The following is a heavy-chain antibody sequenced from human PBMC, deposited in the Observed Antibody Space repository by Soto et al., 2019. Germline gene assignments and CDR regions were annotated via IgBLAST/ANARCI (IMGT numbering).Heavy chain of an antibody. Sequence: GGTLRLSCTASGFTFSTSAMSWVRQAPGRGLEWVSGISGSGAGTYYADSVKGRFTISRDNSKNTLYLQMSGLRVEDAAIYYCAKGPTVFGAVISFDYYYGMYVWGQGTPVTVSS. CDR1: GFTFSTSA. D-gene: IGHD3-3*01. J-gene: IGHJ6*02. CDR3: AKGPTVFGAVISFDYYYGMYV. CDR2: ISGSGAGT. V-gene: IGHV3-23*01.